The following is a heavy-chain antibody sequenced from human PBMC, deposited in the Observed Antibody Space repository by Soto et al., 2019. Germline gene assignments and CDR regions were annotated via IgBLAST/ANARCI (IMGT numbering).Heavy chain of an antibody. V-gene: IGHV1-18*04. CDR3: ARLHGYSSGWYDY. J-gene: IGHJ4*02. Sequence: QVQLVQSGAEVKKAGASVKVSCKASGYTFSSNGVSWVRQDPGQGLEWKGWISTFNGNAHYAQKFQGRVTMTTDTSTNTAYMELTSLSSDDTAVYYCARLHGYSSGWYDYWGQGTLVTVSS. CDR1: GYTFSSNG. D-gene: IGHD6-19*01. CDR2: ISTFNGNA.